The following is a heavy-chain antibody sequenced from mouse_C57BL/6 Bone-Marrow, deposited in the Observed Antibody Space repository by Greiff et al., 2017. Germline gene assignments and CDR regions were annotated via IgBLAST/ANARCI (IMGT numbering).Heavy chain of an antibody. D-gene: IGHD2-2*01. J-gene: IGHJ4*01. CDR2: ISDGGSYT. V-gene: IGHV5-4*01. CDR3: ARDRLWLPYYYAMDY. CDR1: GFTFSSYA. Sequence: DVKLVESGGGLVKPGGSLKLSCAASGFTFSSYAMSWVRQTPEKRLEWVATISDGGSYTYYPDNVKGRFTISSDNAKNNLYLQMSHLKSEDTAMYYCARDRLWLPYYYAMDYWGQGTSVTVSS.